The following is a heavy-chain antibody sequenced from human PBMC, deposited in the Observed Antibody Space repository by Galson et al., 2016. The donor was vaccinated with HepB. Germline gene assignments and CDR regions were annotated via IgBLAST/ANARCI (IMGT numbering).Heavy chain of an antibody. V-gene: IGHV3-23*01. J-gene: IGHJ6*04. CDR1: GFTFRDYG. CDR3: VQGSTAPAV. Sequence: SLRLSCAASGFTFRDYGMTWVRQAPGKGLEVVSSISRSGDSTDYADSVKGRFTISRDNSKNTLSLQMNSLTADDTAIYYCVQGSTAPAVGGKGTKVTVSS. D-gene: IGHD2-2*01. CDR2: ISRSGDST.